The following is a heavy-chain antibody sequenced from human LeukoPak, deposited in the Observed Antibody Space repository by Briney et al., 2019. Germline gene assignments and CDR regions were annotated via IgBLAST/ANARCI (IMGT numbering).Heavy chain of an antibody. V-gene: IGHV3-21*01. D-gene: IGHD2-21*02. J-gene: IGHJ3*02. CDR2: ISSSSSYI. CDR3: AKANCGGDCLDAFDI. Sequence: GGSLRLSCAASGFTFSSYSMNWIRQATGKGLEWVSSISSSSSYIYYADSVKGRFTISRDNAKNSLYLQMNSLRAEDTAVYYCAKANCGGDCLDAFDIWGQGTMVTVSS. CDR1: GFTFSSYS.